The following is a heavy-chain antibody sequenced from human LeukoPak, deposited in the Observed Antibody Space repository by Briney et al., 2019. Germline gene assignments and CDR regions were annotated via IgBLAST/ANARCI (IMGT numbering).Heavy chain of an antibody. J-gene: IGHJ4*02. CDR2: INPNSGGT. Sequence: ASVKVSCKASGYTFTGYYMHWVRQAPGQGLEWMGWINPNSGGTNYAQKFQGWVTMTRDTSISTAYMELSRLRSDDTAVYYCAREGSWFGGGYSDYWGQGTLVTVSS. D-gene: IGHD3-10*01. CDR3: AREGSWFGGGYSDY. V-gene: IGHV1-2*04. CDR1: GYTFTGYY.